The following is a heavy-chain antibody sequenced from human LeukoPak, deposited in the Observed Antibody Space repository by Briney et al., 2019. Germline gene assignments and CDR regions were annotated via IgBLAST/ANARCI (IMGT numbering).Heavy chain of an antibody. D-gene: IGHD4-17*01. Sequence: ASVNVSCKASGYTFTNYGISWVRQAPGQGPEWMGWISADNGKTNYAQKVQGRVTMTTDTSTSTAYMELRSLRSDDTAVYYCARDDYGDYVSYFLHWGQGTLVIVSS. CDR2: ISADNGKT. V-gene: IGHV1-18*01. CDR3: ARDDYGDYVSYFLH. CDR1: GYTFTNYG. J-gene: IGHJ1*01.